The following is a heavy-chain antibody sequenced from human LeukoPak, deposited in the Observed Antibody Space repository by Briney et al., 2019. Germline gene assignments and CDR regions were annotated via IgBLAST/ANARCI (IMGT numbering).Heavy chain of an antibody. CDR1: GGYISTYF. CDR3: ARAFVWCMDV. D-gene: IGHD4/OR15-4a*01. Sequence: SETLSLTCTVSGGYISTYFWSWIRQPPGKELEWIGYNSYSGSTNYNPSLKSRVTISVDTSKNQFSLKLSSVTAADTAVYYCARAFVWCMDVWGKGTTVTVSS. CDR2: NSYSGST. J-gene: IGHJ6*03. V-gene: IGHV4-59*01.